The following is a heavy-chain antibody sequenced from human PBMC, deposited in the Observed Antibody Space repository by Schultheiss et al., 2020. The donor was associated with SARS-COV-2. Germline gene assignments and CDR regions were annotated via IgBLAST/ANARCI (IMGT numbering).Heavy chain of an antibody. D-gene: IGHD4-17*01. J-gene: IGHJ4*02. CDR2: IAYDGSNM. CDR1: GFTFSGYG. Sequence: GESLKISCAASGFTFSGYGMHWVRQAPGKGLEWVAVIAYDGSNMYYAESVKGRFTISRDNSKNTLYLQMNSLRAEDTAVYYCAKDEYALDDSGDFEISGYWGQGSLVTVSS. CDR3: AKDEYALDDSGDFEISGY. V-gene: IGHV3-30*18.